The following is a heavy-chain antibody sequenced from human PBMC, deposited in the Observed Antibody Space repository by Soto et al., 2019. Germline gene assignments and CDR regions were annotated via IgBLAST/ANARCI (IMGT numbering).Heavy chain of an antibody. CDR3: AHITMAAHPTYWFDP. CDR2: IYWDDDK. J-gene: IGHJ5*02. D-gene: IGHD6-6*01. V-gene: IGHV2-5*02. CDR1: GFSLSTSGVG. Sequence: SGPTLVNPTQTLTLTCTFSGFSLSTSGVGVGWIRQPPGKALEWLALIYWDDDKRSSPSLQSRLTITKDTSKNQVVLTMTNVDPVDTATYYCAHITMAAHPTYWFDPWGQGTLVTVSS.